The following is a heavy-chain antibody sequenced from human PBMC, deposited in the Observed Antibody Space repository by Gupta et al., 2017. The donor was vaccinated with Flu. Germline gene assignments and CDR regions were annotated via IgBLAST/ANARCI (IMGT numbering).Heavy chain of an antibody. J-gene: IGHJ4*02. CDR1: GFTFSSYA. CDR2: ISASGIST. Sequence: SGAASGFTFSSYAMSWVRQAPGEGLGWVSAISASGISTYYADSVKGRFTISRDSSKNTLFLQLNSLRAEDTAVYYCTPSTPGSVTYWGQGTLVTVSS. D-gene: IGHD4-4*01. CDR3: TPSTPGSVTY. V-gene: IGHV3-23*01.